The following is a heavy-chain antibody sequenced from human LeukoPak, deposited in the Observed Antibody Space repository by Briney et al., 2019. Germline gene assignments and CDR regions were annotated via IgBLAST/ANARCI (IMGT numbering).Heavy chain of an antibody. Sequence: SETLSLTCTVSGGSISSYYWSWIRQPPGKGLEWIGYIYYSGSTNYNPSLKSRVTISVDMSKNQFSLKLSSVTAADTALYYCARGSAWYFIYWGQGTLVTVSS. CDR3: ARGSAWYFIY. V-gene: IGHV4-59*01. CDR2: IYYSGST. CDR1: GGSISSYY. J-gene: IGHJ4*02. D-gene: IGHD6-19*01.